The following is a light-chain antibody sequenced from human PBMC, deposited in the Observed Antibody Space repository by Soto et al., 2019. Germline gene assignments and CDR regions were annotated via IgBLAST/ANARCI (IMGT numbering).Light chain of an antibody. CDR1: QDVNSH. V-gene: IGKV1-9*01. J-gene: IGKJ5*01. CDR3: QEIDSYPPT. Sequence: DIPLTQSPTFLSAAVGDTITITCRASQDVNSHLACYQQTPGRAPKLLISYVSTLQNGVPSRFSGSGSRTDLTLTSSSLQPEDFATYYCQEIDSYPPTFGQGTRLEIK. CDR2: YVS.